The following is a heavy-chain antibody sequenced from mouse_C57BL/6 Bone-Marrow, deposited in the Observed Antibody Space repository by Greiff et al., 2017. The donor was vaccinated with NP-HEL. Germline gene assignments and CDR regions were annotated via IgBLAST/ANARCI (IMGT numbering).Heavy chain of an antibody. CDR3: ARSYYSSSDYYAMDY. Sequence: QVQLQQSGAELARPGASVKLSCKASGYTFTSYGISWVKQRTGQGLEWIGEIYPRSGNTYYNEKFKGKATLTADKSSSTAYMELRSLTSEDSAVYFCARSYYSSSDYYAMDYWGQGTSVTVSS. CDR2: IYPRSGNT. V-gene: IGHV1-81*01. D-gene: IGHD1-1*01. CDR1: GYTFTSYG. J-gene: IGHJ4*01.